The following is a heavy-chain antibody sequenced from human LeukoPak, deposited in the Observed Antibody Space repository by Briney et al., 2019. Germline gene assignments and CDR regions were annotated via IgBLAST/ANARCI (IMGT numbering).Heavy chain of an antibody. CDR1: GGTFSSYA. V-gene: IGHV1-69*06. D-gene: IGHD3-9*01. J-gene: IGHJ4*02. CDR3: ARPAYYDILTGYQPD. Sequence: SVKVSCKASGGTFSSYAISWVRQAPGPGLEWMGGIIPIFGTANYTQKFQGRVTITADKSTSTAYMELSSLRSEDTAVYYCARPAYYDILTGYQPDWGQGTLVTVSS. CDR2: IIPIFGTA.